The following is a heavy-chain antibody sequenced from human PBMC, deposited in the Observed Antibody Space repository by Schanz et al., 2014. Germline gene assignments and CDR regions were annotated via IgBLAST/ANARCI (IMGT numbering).Heavy chain of an antibody. J-gene: IGHJ4*02. Sequence: QVQLVQSGAEVKKPGASVKVSCKASGYTFSSYGITWVRQAPGQGLEWMGWISPYNGNTNYAQKLQGRVTITADRSTSTAYMELSSLRSEDTAVYYCARGGSMVQEINFAYWGQGSLVTVSS. CDR2: ISPYNGNT. D-gene: IGHD3-10*01. V-gene: IGHV1-18*01. CDR1: GYTFSSYG. CDR3: ARGGSMVQEINFAY.